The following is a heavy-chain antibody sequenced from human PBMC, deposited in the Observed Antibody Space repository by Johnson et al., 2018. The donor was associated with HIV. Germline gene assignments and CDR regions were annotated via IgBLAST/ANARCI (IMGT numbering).Heavy chain of an antibody. J-gene: IGHJ3*02. CDR3: ARMYSSGWYDLRVVYAFDI. CDR2: ISGSGGTI. CDR1: GFTFSDYY. Sequence: VQLVESGGGLVKPGGSLRLSCAASGFTFSDYYMSWIRQAPGKGLEWVSYISGSGGTIYNADSEKGRFTISRDNAKNSLYLQMNSLRAEDTAVYYCARMYSSGWYDLRVVYAFDIWGQGTMVTVSS. D-gene: IGHD6-19*01. V-gene: IGHV3-11*04.